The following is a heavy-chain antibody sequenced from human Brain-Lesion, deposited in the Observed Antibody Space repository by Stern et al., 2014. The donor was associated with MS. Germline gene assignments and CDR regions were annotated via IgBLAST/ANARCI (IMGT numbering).Heavy chain of an antibody. V-gene: IGHV3-74*02. CDR2: INGDGSRT. CDR1: GFTFSTYW. Sequence: EVQLVESGGDLVQPGGSLGLSCTASGFTFSTYWMHWVRQAPGKGLVWVSRINGDGSRTSYADSVKGRFTISRDNAKNTLYVQMNSLRVEDTAVYYCARAHVDTWDWFDPWGQGTLVTVSS. J-gene: IGHJ5*02. D-gene: IGHD5-18*01. CDR3: ARAHVDTWDWFDP.